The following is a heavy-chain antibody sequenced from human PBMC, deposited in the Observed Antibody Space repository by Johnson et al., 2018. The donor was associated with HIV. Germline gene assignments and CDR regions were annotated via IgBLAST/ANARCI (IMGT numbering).Heavy chain of an antibody. CDR3: ARSLPGRGSYYAFDI. CDR1: GFTFSNYP. Sequence: QVQLVESGGGLVQPGRSLRPSFPAPGFTFSNYPIHGVRQAPGKGLEWVPVLSYDGANKYNPTSLKARFTISRDNSKNTLYLQMNSLRAEDTAVYYCARSLPGRGSYYAFDIWGQGTMVTVSS. V-gene: IGHV3-30-3*01. CDR2: LSYDGANK. D-gene: IGHD1-26*01. J-gene: IGHJ3*02.